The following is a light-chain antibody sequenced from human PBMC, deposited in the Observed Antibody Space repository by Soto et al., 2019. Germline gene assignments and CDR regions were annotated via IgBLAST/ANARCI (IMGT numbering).Light chain of an antibody. CDR1: SSDVGGYKY. V-gene: IGLV2-11*01. J-gene: IGLJ2*01. CDR3: CSYAASYTFV. CDR2: DVS. Sequence: QSALTQPRSVSGSPGQSVTISCTGTSSDVGGYKYVSWYQQHPGKAPKVMIYDVSKRPSGVPDRFSGSKSGNTASLTISGLQAEDEADYYCCSYAASYTFVFGGGTQLTVL.